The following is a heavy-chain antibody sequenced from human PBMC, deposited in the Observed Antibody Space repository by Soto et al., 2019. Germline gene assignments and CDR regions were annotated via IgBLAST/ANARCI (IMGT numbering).Heavy chain of an antibody. J-gene: IGHJ6*02. CDR2: ISTTSTYI. CDR1: GITSSGDA. Sequence: GVSLRLSWAACGITSSGDAMNWVRQALGKLLAWVSSISTTSTYIYYADSVKGRFTISRDHANYSLHLQMNCLRAVDTAVYSCPSDYVTHIWGQGTTV. V-gene: IGHV3-21*01. D-gene: IGHD3-10*02. CDR3: PSDYVTHI.